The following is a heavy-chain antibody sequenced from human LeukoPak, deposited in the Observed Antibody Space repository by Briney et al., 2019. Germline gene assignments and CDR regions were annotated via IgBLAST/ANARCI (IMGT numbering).Heavy chain of an antibody. CDR1: GDTFSSYA. CDR3: SRVRAVVGAVAGLFDL. Sequence: SVKVSCKASGDTFSSYAISWVRQAPGQGIEWMGGTLPLFATPNYAQKFQGRFTITAAESTTTAYMELSSLRSEDTAVYYCSRVRAVVGAVAGLFDLWGRGTLVTVSS. D-gene: IGHD6-19*01. V-gene: IGHV1-69*13. J-gene: IGHJ2*01. CDR2: TLPLFATP.